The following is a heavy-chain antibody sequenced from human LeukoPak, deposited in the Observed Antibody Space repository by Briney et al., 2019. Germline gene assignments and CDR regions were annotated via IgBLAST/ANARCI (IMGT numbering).Heavy chain of an antibody. D-gene: IGHD3-16*01. V-gene: IGHV3-64*01. J-gene: IGHJ4*02. CDR2: ISSNGGST. Sequence: PGGSLRLSCAASGFTFSSYGMHWVRQAPGKGLEYVSAISSNGGSTYYANSVKGRFTISRDNSKNTLYLQMGSLRAEDMAVYYCARGGGVTPFDYWGQGTLVTVSS. CDR1: GFTFSSYG. CDR3: ARGGGVTPFDY.